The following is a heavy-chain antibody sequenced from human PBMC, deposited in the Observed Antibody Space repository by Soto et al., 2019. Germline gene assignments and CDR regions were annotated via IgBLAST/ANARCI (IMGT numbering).Heavy chain of an antibody. CDR2: IYYSGST. D-gene: IGHD5-12*01. CDR3: ARDGADGYPLDI. CDR1: GGSISSGGYY. J-gene: IGHJ3*02. V-gene: IGHV4-31*03. Sequence: QVQLQESGPGLVKPSQTLSLTCTVSGGSISSGGYYWSWIRQHPGKGLEWIGYIYYSGSTYYNPSLRSRVTISVDTSKNQFSLKLSSVTAADTAVYYCARDGADGYPLDIWGQGTMVTVSS.